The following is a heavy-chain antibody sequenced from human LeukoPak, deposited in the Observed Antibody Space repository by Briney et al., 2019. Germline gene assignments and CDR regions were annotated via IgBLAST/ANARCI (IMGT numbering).Heavy chain of an antibody. D-gene: IGHD6-13*01. CDR1: GGSIGSYY. J-gene: IGHJ5*02. V-gene: IGHV4-59*01. CDR3: ARELSGIAAAGTWNWFDP. CDR2: IYYSGST. Sequence: SETLSLTCTVSGGSIGSYYWSWIRQPPGKGLEWIGYIYYSGSTNYNPSLKSRVTISVDTSKNQFSLKLSSVTAADTAVYYCARELSGIAAAGTWNWFDPWGQGTLVTVSS.